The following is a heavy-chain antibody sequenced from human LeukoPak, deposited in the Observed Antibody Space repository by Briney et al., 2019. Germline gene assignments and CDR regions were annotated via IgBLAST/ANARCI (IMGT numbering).Heavy chain of an antibody. CDR2: MWYEGCNK. CDR3: AKSSSSSLGPFDY. CDR1: GFTFSTYG. Sequence: GWSLRVSCAASGFTFSTYGMNWVREAPGKGLEWVALMWYEGCNKYYTDSVKGRFTISRDNSKNTLYLQMNSLRAEDTAVYYCAKSSSSSLGPFDYWGQGTLVTVPS. D-gene: IGHD6-6*01. V-gene: IGHV3-33*06. J-gene: IGHJ4*02.